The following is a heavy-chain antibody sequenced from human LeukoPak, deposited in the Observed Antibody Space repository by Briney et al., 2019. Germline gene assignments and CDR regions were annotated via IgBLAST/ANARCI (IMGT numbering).Heavy chain of an antibody. CDR2: INHSGST. D-gene: IGHD1-26*01. CDR3: ARLGLYSGSYYDEYFQH. J-gene: IGHJ1*01. V-gene: IGHV4-34*01. CDR1: GGSFSGYY. Sequence: SETLSLTCAVYGGSFSGYYWSWIRQPPGKGLEWIGEINHSGSTNYNPSLKSRVTISVDTSKNQFSLKLSSVTAADTAVYYCARLGLYSGSYYDEYFQHWGQGTLVTVSS.